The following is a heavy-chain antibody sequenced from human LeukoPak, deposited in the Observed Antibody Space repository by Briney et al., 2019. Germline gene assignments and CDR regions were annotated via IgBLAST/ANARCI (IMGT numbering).Heavy chain of an antibody. CDR1: GGSISSSSYY. D-gene: IGHD4-17*01. CDR2: IYYSGST. J-gene: IGHJ4*02. CDR3: ARGLTTALFGVDY. V-gene: IGHV4-39*07. Sequence: SETLSLTCTVSGGSISSSSYYWGWIRQPPGKGLEWIGSIYYSGSTYYNPSLKSRVTISVDTSKNQFSLKLSSVTPADTAMYYCARGLTTALFGVDYWGQGTLVTVSS.